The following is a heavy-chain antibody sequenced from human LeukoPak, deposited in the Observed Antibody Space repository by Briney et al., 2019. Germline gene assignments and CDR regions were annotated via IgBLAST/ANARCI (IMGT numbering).Heavy chain of an antibody. J-gene: IGHJ6*04. D-gene: IGHD3-10*01. CDR3: ARGSLWFGGNLDV. V-gene: IGHV4-59*01. CDR2: IYYTGST. Sequence: PSETLSLTCTVSGGSISSYYWTWIRQPPGKVLEWIGYIYYTGSTNYNPSLKSRVTISVDTSKNQFSLKLSSVTAADTAVYYCARGSLWFGGNLDVLGKGTTVTVSS. CDR1: GGSISSYY.